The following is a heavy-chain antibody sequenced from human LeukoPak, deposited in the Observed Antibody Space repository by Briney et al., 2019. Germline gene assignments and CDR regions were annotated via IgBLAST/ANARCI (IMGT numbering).Heavy chain of an antibody. CDR3: AKPLQGFLEPEGFDY. CDR2: ISGSGGST. V-gene: IGHV3-23*01. Sequence: GGSLRLSCAASGFTLSSYAMSWVRQAPGKGLEWVSAISGSGGSTYYADSVKGRFTISRDNSKNTLYLQMNSLRAEDTAVYYCAKPLQGFLEPEGFDYWGQGTLVTVSS. CDR1: GFTLSSYA. J-gene: IGHJ4*02. D-gene: IGHD3-3*01.